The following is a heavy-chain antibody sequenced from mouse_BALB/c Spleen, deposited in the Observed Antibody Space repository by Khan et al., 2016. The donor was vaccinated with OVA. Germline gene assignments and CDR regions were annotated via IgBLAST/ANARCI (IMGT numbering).Heavy chain of an antibody. V-gene: IGHV1S137*01. CDR1: GYTFADSG. D-gene: IGHD2-3*01. Sequence: QVLLKQSGPEPVRPGASVKISCKGSGYTFADSGMHWVRQSHAKSLEWIGVISTYYGNIKYNQKFEGRATMTVDKSSSTAYMELARLTSEDSAVYFCTRDGISEFAYWGQGTLVTVSA. CDR2: ISTYYGNI. J-gene: IGHJ3*01. CDR3: TRDGISEFAY.